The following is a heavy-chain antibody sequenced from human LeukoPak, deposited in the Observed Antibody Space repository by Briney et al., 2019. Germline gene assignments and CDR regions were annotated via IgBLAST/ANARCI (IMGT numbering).Heavy chain of an antibody. Sequence: SETLSLTCTVSGGSISSQYWSWIRQPPGKGPEWIGYIYYSGSTNYKSSLKSRVTISVDTSKNQFSLKLSSVTAADTAVYYCAGDLTPEAFDIWGQGTMVTVSS. CDR1: GGSISSQY. V-gene: IGHV4-59*11. CDR3: AGDLTPEAFDI. J-gene: IGHJ3*02. D-gene: IGHD3-10*01. CDR2: IYYSGST.